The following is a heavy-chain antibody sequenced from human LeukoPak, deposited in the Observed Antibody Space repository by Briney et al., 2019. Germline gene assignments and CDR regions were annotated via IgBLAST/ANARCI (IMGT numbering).Heavy chain of an antibody. CDR1: GFTFSSYA. J-gene: IGHJ6*03. CDR2: ISGSGGST. Sequence: PAGGSLRLSCAASGFTFSSYAMSWVRQAPGKGLEWVSAISGSGGSTYYADSVKGRFTISRDNSKNTLYLQMNSLRAEDTAVYYCAKRGRPHYYYYMDVWGKGTTVTVSS. D-gene: IGHD6-6*01. V-gene: IGHV3-23*01. CDR3: AKRGRPHYYYYMDV.